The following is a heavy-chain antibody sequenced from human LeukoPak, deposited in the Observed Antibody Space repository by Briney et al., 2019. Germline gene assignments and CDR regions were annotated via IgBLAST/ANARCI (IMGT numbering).Heavy chain of an antibody. CDR3: ALYGSGSYPYGMDV. CDR1: GFTFSSYW. CDR2: INSDGSST. Sequence: GGSLRLSCAASGFTFSSYWMHWVRQAPGKGLVWVSRINSDGSSTSYADSVEGRFTISRDNAKNTLYLQMNSLRAEDTAVYYCALYGSGSYPYGMDVWGQGTTVTVSS. D-gene: IGHD3-10*01. V-gene: IGHV3-74*01. J-gene: IGHJ6*02.